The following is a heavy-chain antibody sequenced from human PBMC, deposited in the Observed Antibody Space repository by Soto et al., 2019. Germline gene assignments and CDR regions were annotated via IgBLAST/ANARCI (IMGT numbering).Heavy chain of an antibody. CDR3: EKGRFDGVTISTFDH. J-gene: IGHJ4*01. CDR1: GFTFSSFG. Sequence: GGSLRLSCAASGFTFSSFGMHWVRQAPGKGLEWVAVISYDGTEEKYADSVKGRATVSRDNSKNTVYLQMNRLRGDDSAIYYCEKGRFDGVTISTFDHWGQGTLVTVSS. V-gene: IGHV3-30*18. CDR2: ISYDGTEE. D-gene: IGHD3-3*02.